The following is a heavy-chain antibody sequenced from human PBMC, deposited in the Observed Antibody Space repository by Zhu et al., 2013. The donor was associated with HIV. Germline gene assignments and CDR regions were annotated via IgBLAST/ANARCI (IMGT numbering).Heavy chain of an antibody. J-gene: IGHJ4*02. V-gene: IGHV1-46*01. CDR3: ARAVQTSSGYYFEY. Sequence: QVQLVQSGAEVKKPGASVEISCKASGYTFINYFLHWVRQAPGQGLEWVGIINPWTGDSTFAQRFQGRVSVTRDTSTTTLSMNMRSLRFEDTAVYYCARAVQTSSGYYFEYWGQGALVTVSS. CDR2: INPWTGDS. D-gene: IGHD6-19*01. CDR1: GYTFINYF.